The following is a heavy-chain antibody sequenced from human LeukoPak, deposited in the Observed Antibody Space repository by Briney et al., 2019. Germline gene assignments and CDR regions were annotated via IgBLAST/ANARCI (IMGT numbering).Heavy chain of an antibody. V-gene: IGHV1-46*01. Sequence: ASVKVSCKASGYTFTSYYMHWVRQAPGQGLEWMGIINPSGGSTSYAQKFQGRVTMTRDTSTSTVYMELSSLRSEDTAVYYCARDLNVDGYNSNWFDPWGQGTLVTVSS. J-gene: IGHJ5*02. CDR3: ARDLNVDGYNSNWFDP. CDR2: INPSGGST. CDR1: GYTFTSYY. D-gene: IGHD5-24*01.